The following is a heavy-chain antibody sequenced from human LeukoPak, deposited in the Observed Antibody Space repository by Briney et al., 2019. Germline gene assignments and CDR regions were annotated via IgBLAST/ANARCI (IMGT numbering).Heavy chain of an antibody. V-gene: IGHV3-74*01. D-gene: IGHD6-19*01. J-gene: IGHJ4*02. Sequence: PGGSLRLSCAASGFTFSSYWMHWVRQAPGKGLVWVSRINSDGGSTSYADSVKGRFTISRDNAKNTLYLQMNSLRAEDTAVYYCARSGGSGWYGDFDYWGQGTLVTVSS. CDR1: GFTFSSYW. CDR2: INSDGGST. CDR3: ARSGGSGWYGDFDY.